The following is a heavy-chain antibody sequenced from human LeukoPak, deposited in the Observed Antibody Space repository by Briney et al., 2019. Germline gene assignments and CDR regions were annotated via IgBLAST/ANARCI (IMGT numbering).Heavy chain of an antibody. V-gene: IGHV4-39*01. CDR1: GGSISSSSYS. D-gene: IGHD1-26*01. CDR3: ARHNSGSSDFDY. CDR2: IYYSGST. Sequence: PSETLPLTCTVSGGSISSSSYSWGWIRQPPGKGLEWIGSIYYSGSTYYNPSLKSRVTISVDTSKNQFSLKLSSVTAADTAVYYCARHNSGSSDFDYWGQGTLVTVSS. J-gene: IGHJ4*02.